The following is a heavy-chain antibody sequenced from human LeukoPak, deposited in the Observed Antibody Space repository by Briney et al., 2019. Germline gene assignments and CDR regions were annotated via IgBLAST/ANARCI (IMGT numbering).Heavy chain of an antibody. CDR1: GFTFSGYA. J-gene: IGHJ6*03. V-gene: IGHV3-21*01. Sequence: GGSLRLSCAASGFTFSGYAMNWVRQAPGKGLEWVSSISSSSSYIYYADSVKGRFTISRDNAKNSLYLQMNSLRAEDTAVYYCARALTPSPLVYYYYMDVWGKGTTVTVSS. CDR3: ARALTPSPLVYYYYMDV. CDR2: ISSSSSYI.